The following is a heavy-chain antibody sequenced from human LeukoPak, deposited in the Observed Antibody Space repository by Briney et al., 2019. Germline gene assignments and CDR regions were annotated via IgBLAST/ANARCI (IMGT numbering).Heavy chain of an antibody. CDR1: GFTLSRYW. V-gene: IGHV3-7*04. D-gene: IGHD1-1*01. J-gene: IGHJ4*02. Sequence: GGSLRLSCTASGFTLSRYWTSWVRQAPGKGLEWVADIKGDRSKKYYADSVKGRFTISRDNDENSLYLQMDSLRDEDTAVYFCARDSPEGNNWSSEPTFDYWGQGILVTVSS. CDR2: IKGDRSKK. CDR3: ARDSPEGNNWSSEPTFDY.